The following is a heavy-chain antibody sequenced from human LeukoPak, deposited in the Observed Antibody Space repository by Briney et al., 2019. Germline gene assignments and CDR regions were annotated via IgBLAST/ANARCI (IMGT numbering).Heavy chain of an antibody. V-gene: IGHV4-4*02. CDR1: GGSISSNNW. CDR3: ARDYYSLKTGRVRAFDI. D-gene: IGHD3-10*01. Sequence: SETLSLACAVSGGSISSNNWWSWVRQPPNKGLEWIGEMYHSGSAIYNPSLKSRVTISVDKSKNQFSLKLSSVTAADTAVYYCARDYYSLKTGRVRAFDIWGQGTMVTVSS. J-gene: IGHJ3*02. CDR2: MYHSGSA.